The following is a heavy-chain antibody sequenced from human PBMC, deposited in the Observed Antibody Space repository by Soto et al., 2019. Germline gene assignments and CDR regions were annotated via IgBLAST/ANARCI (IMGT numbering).Heavy chain of an antibody. Sequence: GALRLSCVASGFSFSSQAMHWVRQAPGKGLEWVAAISNDGNRQLYADSVKDRFTISRDNSRNTLDLQMNNLRTEDTGVYFCARDIYSYGSVGTPDIWGQGXMVTVSS. V-gene: IGHV3-30-3*01. J-gene: IGHJ3*02. D-gene: IGHD5-18*01. CDR2: ISNDGNRQ. CDR1: GFSFSSQA. CDR3: ARDIYSYGSVGTPDI.